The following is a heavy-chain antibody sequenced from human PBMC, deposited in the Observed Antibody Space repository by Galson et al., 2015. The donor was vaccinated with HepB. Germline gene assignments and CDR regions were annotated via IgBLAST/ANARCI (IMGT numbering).Heavy chain of an antibody. CDR2: ISDSGDST. CDR3: AKDAAPGSGSRYFDD. V-gene: IGHV3-23*01. J-gene: IGHJ4*02. CDR1: GFTFSNYA. Sequence: SLRLSCAASGFTFSNYAITWVRQAPGQGLEWVSAISDSGDSTYYADSVRGRFTTSRDNSKNTLYLQMNGLTADDTAVYFCAKDAAPGSGSRYFDDWGQGTLVTVSS. D-gene: IGHD6-19*01.